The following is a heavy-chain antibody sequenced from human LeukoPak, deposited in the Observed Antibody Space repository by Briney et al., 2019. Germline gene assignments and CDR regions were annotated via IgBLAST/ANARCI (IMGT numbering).Heavy chain of an antibody. D-gene: IGHD2-2*01. J-gene: IGHJ4*02. CDR2: IYYSGST. CDR3: ARGDQLLPSDY. CDR1: GGSISSYY. V-gene: IGHV4-59*01. Sequence: SETLSLTCTVSGGSISSYYWSWIRQPPGKGLEWIGYIYYSGSTNYNPSLKSRVTISVDTSKNQFSLKLSSVTAADTAVYYCARGDQLLPSDYWGQGTLVIVSS.